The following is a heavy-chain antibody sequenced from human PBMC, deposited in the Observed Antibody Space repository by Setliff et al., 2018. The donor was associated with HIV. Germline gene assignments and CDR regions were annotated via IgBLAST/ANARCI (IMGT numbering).Heavy chain of an antibody. CDR3: ARDYGSGWYPFDY. D-gene: IGHD6-19*01. V-gene: IGHV7-4-1*02. CDR1: GYMFRSNA. Sequence: ASVKVSCKASGYMFRSNAMSWVRQAPGQGLEWMGWTNTNTGNPTYAQDFIGRFVFSLDTSVSTAYLQISSLKAEDTAVYYCARDYGSGWYPFDYWGQGTLVTVSS. J-gene: IGHJ4*02. CDR2: TNTNTGNP.